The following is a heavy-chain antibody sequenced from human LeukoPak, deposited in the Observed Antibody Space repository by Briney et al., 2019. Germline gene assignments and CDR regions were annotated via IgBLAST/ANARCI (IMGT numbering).Heavy chain of an antibody. CDR1: GFTFSSYW. Sequence: GGSLRLSCAASGFTFSSYWMNWARQAPGMGLEWVASINHNGNVNYYVDSVKGRFTISRDNAKDSLYLQMSNLRAEDTAVYFCARGGGLDVWGQGATVTVSS. V-gene: IGHV3-7*03. CDR2: INHNGNVN. J-gene: IGHJ6*02. CDR3: ARGGGLDV. D-gene: IGHD3-16*01.